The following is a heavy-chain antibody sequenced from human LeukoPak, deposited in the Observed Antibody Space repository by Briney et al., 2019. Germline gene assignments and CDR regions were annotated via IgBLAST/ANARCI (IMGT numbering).Heavy chain of an antibody. CDR3: AKTSISYGDYGDY. Sequence: GGSLRLSCAASGFTFSSYAMSWVRQAPEKGLEWVSAISGSGGSTYYADSVKGRFTISRDNSKNTLYLQMNSLRAEDTAVYYCAKTSISYGDYGDYWGQGTLVTVSS. D-gene: IGHD4-17*01. CDR1: GFTFSSYA. J-gene: IGHJ4*02. V-gene: IGHV3-23*01. CDR2: ISGSGGST.